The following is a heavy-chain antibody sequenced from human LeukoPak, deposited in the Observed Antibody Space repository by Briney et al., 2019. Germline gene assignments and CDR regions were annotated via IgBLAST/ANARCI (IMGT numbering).Heavy chain of an antibody. V-gene: IGHV1-46*01. D-gene: IGHD3-9*01. CDR1: GYTFTSYY. CDR2: INPSGGST. Sequence: ASVKVSCKASGYTFTSYYMHWVRQAPGQGLEWMGIINPSGGSTSYAQKFQGRVTMTRDMSTSTVYMELSSLRSEDTAVYYCAQTLGVRYFDFDYWGQGTLVTVSS. CDR3: AQTLGVRYFDFDY. J-gene: IGHJ4*02.